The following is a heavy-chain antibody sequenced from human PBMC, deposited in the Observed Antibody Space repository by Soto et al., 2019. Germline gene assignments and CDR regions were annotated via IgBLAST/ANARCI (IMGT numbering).Heavy chain of an antibody. CDR2: IIPIFGTA. CDR3: ARGSPLTTSHYYYYYGMDV. J-gene: IGHJ6*02. CDR1: GGTFSSYA. V-gene: IGHV1-69*12. Sequence: QVQLVQSGAEVKKPGSSVKVSCKASGGTFSSYAISWVRQAPGQGLEWMGGIIPIFGTANYAQKFQGRVTITADESTSTAYMELSSLRSEDTAVYYCARGSPLTTSHYYYYYGMDVWGQGTTVTVSS. D-gene: IGHD4-4*01.